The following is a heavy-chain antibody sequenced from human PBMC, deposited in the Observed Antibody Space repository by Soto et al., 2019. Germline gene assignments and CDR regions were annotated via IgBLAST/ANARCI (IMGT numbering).Heavy chain of an antibody. J-gene: IGHJ6*02. CDR2: IWYDGSNK. D-gene: IGHD6-19*01. CDR1: GFTFSSYG. V-gene: IGHV3-33*01. Sequence: QVQLVESGGGVVQPGRSLRLSCAASGFTFSSYGMHWVRQAPGKGLERVAVIWYDGSNKYYADSVKGRFTISRDNSKNTLYRQMNSLRAEDTAVYYGAREHSSGWGDYYYCGMDVWGQGTTVTVSS. CDR3: AREHSSGWGDYYYCGMDV.